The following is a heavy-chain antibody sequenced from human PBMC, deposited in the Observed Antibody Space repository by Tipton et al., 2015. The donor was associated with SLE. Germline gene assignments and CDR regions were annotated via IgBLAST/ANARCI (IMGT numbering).Heavy chain of an antibody. J-gene: IGHJ4*02. CDR1: GYTFTSYD. CDR3: ARGYCTGGVCYLPPLDY. CDR2: MNPNSGNT. Sequence: QVQLVQSGAEVKKPGASVKVSCKASGYTFTSYDINWVRQATGQGLEWMGWMNPNSGNTGYAQKFQGRVTMTRNTSISTAYMELSSLRSEDTAVYYCARGYCTGGVCYLPPLDYWGQGTLVTVSS. V-gene: IGHV1-8*02. D-gene: IGHD2-8*02.